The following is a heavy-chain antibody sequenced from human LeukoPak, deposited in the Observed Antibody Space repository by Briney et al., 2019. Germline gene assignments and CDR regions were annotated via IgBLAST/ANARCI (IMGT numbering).Heavy chain of an antibody. CDR3: AKRKYCSSTSCYYFDY. D-gene: IGHD2-2*01. CDR2: INHSGST. J-gene: IGHJ4*02. CDR1: GFTVSSNY. Sequence: PGGSLRLSCAASGFTVSSNYMSWIRQPPGKGLEWIGEINHSGSTNYNPSLKSRVTISVDTSKNQFSLKLSSVTAADTAVYYCAKRKYCSSTSCYYFDYWGQGTLVTVSS. V-gene: IGHV4-34*08.